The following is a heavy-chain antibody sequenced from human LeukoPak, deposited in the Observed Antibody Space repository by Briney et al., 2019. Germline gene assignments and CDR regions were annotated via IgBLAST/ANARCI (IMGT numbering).Heavy chain of an antibody. D-gene: IGHD6-6*01. CDR1: GYTFINYG. J-gene: IGHJ4*02. CDR3: ARIESMGSSSGDFVDY. CDR2: ISAYNGNT. Sequence: ASVKVSCKASGYTFINYGFSWVRQAPGQGLEWMGWISAYNGNTNYAQKLQGRVTMTTDTSTSTAYMELRSLRSDDTAVYYCARIESMGSSSGDFVDYWGQGTLVTVSS. V-gene: IGHV1-18*04.